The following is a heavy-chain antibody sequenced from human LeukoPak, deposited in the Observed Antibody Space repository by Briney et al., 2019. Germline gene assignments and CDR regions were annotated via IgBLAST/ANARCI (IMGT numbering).Heavy chain of an antibody. CDR1: GFTFSDSA. J-gene: IGHJ4*02. CDR2: ISFSGGST. Sequence: PGGSLRLSCAASGFTFSDSAMSWVRQAPGKGLEWVSLISFSGGSTYYADSVKGRFTISRDNSKNTLYLQMNSLRAEDTAVYYCARDDIDDSSGYYYNYWGQGTLVTVSS. D-gene: IGHD3-22*01. CDR3: ARDDIDDSSGYYYNY. V-gene: IGHV3-23*01.